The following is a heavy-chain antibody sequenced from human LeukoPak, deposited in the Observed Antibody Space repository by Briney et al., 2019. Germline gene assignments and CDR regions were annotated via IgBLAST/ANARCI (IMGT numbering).Heavy chain of an antibody. CDR1: GGSSSRYY. CDR3: ARGYNYSPGVAY. J-gene: IGHJ4*02. D-gene: IGHD5-24*01. Sequence: SETLSLTCTVSGGSSSRYYWSWIRQPPGKGLEWIGYIYNSGNTNYNPSLQSRVTISVDSSKNQFSLKLSSVTAADTAVYYCARGYNYSPGVAYWGQGTLVTVSS. V-gene: IGHV4-59*01. CDR2: IYNSGNT.